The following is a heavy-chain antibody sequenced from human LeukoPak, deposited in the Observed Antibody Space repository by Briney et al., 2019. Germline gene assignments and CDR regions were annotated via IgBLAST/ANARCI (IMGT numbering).Heavy chain of an antibody. V-gene: IGHV1-69*05. D-gene: IGHD2-15*01. CDR3: AREGGYSHFDY. Sequence: ASVKVSCKASGGTFSSYAISWVRQAPGQGLEWMGGIIPIFGTANYAQKFQGRATMTRDTSTSTVYMELSSLRSEDTAVYYCAREGGYSHFDYWGQGTLVTVSS. J-gene: IGHJ4*02. CDR2: IIPIFGTA. CDR1: GGTFSSYA.